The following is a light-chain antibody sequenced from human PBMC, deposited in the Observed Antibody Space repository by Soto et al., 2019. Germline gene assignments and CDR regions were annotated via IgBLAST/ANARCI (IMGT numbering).Light chain of an antibody. CDR2: EVT. CDR1: SSDVGSHNF. Sequence: QSALTQPASASGSPGQSITISCTGTSSDVGSHNFVSWYQQRPGKAPKLMIFEVTKRPSGVSSRFSASKSGNTASLTISGVQAEDEADYYCCSYAGTTTWVFGGGTKVTVL. CDR3: CSYAGTTTWV. V-gene: IGLV2-23*02. J-gene: IGLJ2*01.